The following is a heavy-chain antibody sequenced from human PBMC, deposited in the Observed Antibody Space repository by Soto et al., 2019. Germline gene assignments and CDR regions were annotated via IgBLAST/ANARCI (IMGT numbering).Heavy chain of an antibody. CDR2: IYYSGNT. CDR1: GGSVSTGSYY. CDR3: ARGESGYDVLTGYPTPWMEY. Sequence: SETLSLTCTVSGGSVSTGSYYWSWVRQPPGKGLEWIGLIYYSGNTDYNPSLRGRVTISVDTSKNQFSLKLSSVTAADTAVYYCARGESGYDVLTGYPTPWMEYRGQGTLVTVSS. D-gene: IGHD3-9*01. V-gene: IGHV4-61*01. J-gene: IGHJ4*02.